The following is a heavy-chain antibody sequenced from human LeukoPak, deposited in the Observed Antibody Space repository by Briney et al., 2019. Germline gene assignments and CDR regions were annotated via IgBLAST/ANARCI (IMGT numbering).Heavy chain of an antibody. CDR2: IWYDGSNK. CDR1: GFTFSSYG. CDR3: ATYSSSWYATGGMDV. J-gene: IGHJ6*02. Sequence: GGSLRLSCAASGFTFSSYGMHWVRQAPGKGLEWVAVIWYDGSNKYYADSVKGRFTISRDNSKNTLYLQMNSLRVEDTAVYYCATYSSSWYATGGMDVWGQGTTVTVSS. D-gene: IGHD6-13*01. V-gene: IGHV3-33*01.